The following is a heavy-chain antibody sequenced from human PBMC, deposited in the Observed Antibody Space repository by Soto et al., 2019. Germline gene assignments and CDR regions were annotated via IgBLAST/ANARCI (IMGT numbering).Heavy chain of an antibody. J-gene: IGHJ6*02. CDR2: FDPEDGET. Sequence: VKVSCKVSGYTLTELSMHWVRQAPGKGLEWMGGFDPEDGETIYAQKFQGRVTMTEDTSTDTAYMELSSLRSADTAVYYCATGVVSPNYYGMDVWGQGTTVTVSS. CDR1: GYTLTELS. CDR3: ATGVVSPNYYGMDV. D-gene: IGHD3-22*01. V-gene: IGHV1-24*01.